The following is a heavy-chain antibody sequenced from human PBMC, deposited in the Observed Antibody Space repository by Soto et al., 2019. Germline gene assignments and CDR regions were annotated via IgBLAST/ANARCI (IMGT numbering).Heavy chain of an antibody. Sequence: EVQLLESGGGLVQPGGSLRLSCVASGFTFTTYAMSWVHQAPGKGPEWVSAISNTGGNTYYAGSVKGRFTISRDNARNTLYLQMNSLRAEDTAVYYCAKVEGYTSGWYDSGDYWGQGTLVTVSS. V-gene: IGHV3-23*01. CDR1: GFTFTTYA. J-gene: IGHJ4*02. CDR3: AKVEGYTSGWYDSGDY. CDR2: ISNTGGNT. D-gene: IGHD6-19*01.